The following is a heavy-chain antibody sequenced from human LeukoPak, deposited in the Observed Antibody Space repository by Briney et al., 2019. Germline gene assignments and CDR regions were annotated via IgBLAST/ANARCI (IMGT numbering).Heavy chain of an antibody. V-gene: IGHV3-30*03. CDR2: ISYHGINK. CDR3: ARAYSERYGLGYYYMDV. J-gene: IGHJ6*03. CDR1: GFTLSSYG. Sequence: GGSLRLSSAASGFTLSSYGAHGVRDAPGRGLECVAVISYHGINKYYTDSLWGGFTLSRDNSKNTLYLQMNTLRAEDTRVYFCARAYSERYGLGYYYMDVWGKGTPVTISS. D-gene: IGHD1-26*01.